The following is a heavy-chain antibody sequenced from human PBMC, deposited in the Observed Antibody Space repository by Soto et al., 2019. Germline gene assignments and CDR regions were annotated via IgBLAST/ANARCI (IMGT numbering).Heavy chain of an antibody. Sequence: GESLKISCVDSGFTFSNYGMHWVRQPPGKGLEWVALISDDGDKRYYADSVRGRLIISRDNSKDTLYLQMNSLGPDDTAVYFCAKARVRIVGANSFDYWGQGTPVTVSS. CDR2: ISDDGDKR. CDR1: GFTFSNYG. CDR3: AKARVRIVGANSFDY. D-gene: IGHD1-26*01. J-gene: IGHJ4*02. V-gene: IGHV3-30*18.